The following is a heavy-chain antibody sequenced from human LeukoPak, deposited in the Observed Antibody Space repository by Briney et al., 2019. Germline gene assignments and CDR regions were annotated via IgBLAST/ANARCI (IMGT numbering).Heavy chain of an antibody. D-gene: IGHD3-10*01. CDR1: GFTFTTYW. CDR2: IKSKTDGGTT. J-gene: IGHJ3*02. CDR3: TTQGGGVTYYYGSGTAVGAFDI. V-gene: IGHV3-15*01. Sequence: PGESLRLSCAASGFTFTTYWMSWVRQAPGKGLEWVGRIKSKTDGGTTDYAAPVKGRFTISRDDSKNTLYLQMNSLKTEDTAVYYCTTQGGGVTYYYGSGTAVGAFDIWGQGTMVTVSS.